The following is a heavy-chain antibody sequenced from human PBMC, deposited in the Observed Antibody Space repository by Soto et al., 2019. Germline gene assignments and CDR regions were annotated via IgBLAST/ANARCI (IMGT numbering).Heavy chain of an antibody. CDR3: AREKSPGYCSGGSCYTNWFDP. D-gene: IGHD2-15*01. Sequence: ASVKDSCKAAGGTFSSYTISSVLQAPGQKLEWMGRIIPILGIANYAQKFQGRVTITADKSTSTAYMELSSLRSEDTAVYYCAREKSPGYCSGGSCYTNWFDPWGQGTLVTVSS. CDR2: IIPILGIA. CDR1: GGTFSSYT. J-gene: IGHJ5*02. V-gene: IGHV1-69*04.